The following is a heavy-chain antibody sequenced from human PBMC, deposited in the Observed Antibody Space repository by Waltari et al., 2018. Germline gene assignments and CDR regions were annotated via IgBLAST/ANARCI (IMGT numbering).Heavy chain of an antibody. CDR3: ARDLEWELLLNAFDI. V-gene: IGHV4-38-2*02. D-gene: IGHD1-26*01. CDR2: IYHSGST. J-gene: IGHJ3*02. Sequence: QVQLQESGPGLVKPSETLSLTCTVSGYSISSGYYWGWIRQPPGKGLEWIGSIYHSGSTYYNPSLKSRVTISVDTSKNQFSLKLSSVTAADTAVYYCARDLEWELLLNAFDIWGQGTMVTVSS. CDR1: GYSISSGYY.